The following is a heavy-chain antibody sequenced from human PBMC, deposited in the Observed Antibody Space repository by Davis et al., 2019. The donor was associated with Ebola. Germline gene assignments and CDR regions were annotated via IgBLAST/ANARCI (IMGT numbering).Heavy chain of an antibody. CDR1: GGSFSGYY. CDR2: INHVGYT. V-gene: IGHV4-34*01. Sequence: MPSETLSLTCDVSGGSFSGYYWRWIRQPPNKGLEWIGEINHVGYTKYNPSLESRVTLSVDSSKRQVSLRLTSVTAADTAIYYCARVTRYCSDSTCYYYYGMDVWGQGTTVTVSS. D-gene: IGHD2-21*01. J-gene: IGHJ6*02. CDR3: ARVTRYCSDSTCYYYYGMDV.